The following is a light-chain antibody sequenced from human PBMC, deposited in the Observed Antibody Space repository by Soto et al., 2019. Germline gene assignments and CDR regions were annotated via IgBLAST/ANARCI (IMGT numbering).Light chain of an antibody. CDR2: DVN. V-gene: IGLV2-14*03. CDR3: ASFTRSVTVV. CDR1: SSDVGGYNY. J-gene: IGLJ2*01. Sequence: QSVLTQPASVSGSPGQSTTISCAGTSSDVGGYNYVSWYQQHPGKVPRLIISDVNKRPSGVSDRFSGSKSGNTASLTISGLQAEDEADYYCASFTRSVTVVFGGGTKVTVL.